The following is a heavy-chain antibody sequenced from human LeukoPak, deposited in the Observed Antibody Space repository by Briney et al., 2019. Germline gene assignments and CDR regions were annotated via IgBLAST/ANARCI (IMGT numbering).Heavy chain of an antibody. V-gene: IGHV4-38-2*02. J-gene: IGHJ5*02. CDR1: GYSISSGYY. CDR2: IYHGGRT. CDR3: ARGSQTFDP. Sequence: SETLSLTCTVSGYSISSGYYWGWIRQPPGKGLEWIGSIYHGGRTYYNPSLKSRVTISVDTSKNQLSLKLSSVTAADTAVYYCARGSQTFDPWGQGTLVTVSS.